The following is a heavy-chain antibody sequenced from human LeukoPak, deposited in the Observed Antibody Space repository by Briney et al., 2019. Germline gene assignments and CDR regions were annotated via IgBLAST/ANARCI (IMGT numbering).Heavy chain of an antibody. D-gene: IGHD4/OR15-4a*01. CDR1: GFTFSSYE. CDR2: ISSSDCTI. J-gene: IGHJ4*02. Sequence: GGSLRLSCAASGFTFSSYEMSSVRQHAGKGLECDSYISSSDCTIYYEGSLKGRFTNARDNAKNSLYLQMNSLRAEDTAVYYCARAGADYFDYWGQGTLVTVSS. CDR3: ARAGADYFDY. V-gene: IGHV3-48*03.